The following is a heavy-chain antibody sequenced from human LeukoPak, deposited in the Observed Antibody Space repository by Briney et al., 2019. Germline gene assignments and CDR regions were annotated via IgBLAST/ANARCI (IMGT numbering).Heavy chain of an antibody. Sequence: SETLSLTCAVYGGSFSGYYWSWIRQPPGKGLEWIGEINHSGSTNYNPSLKSRVTISVDTSKNQFSLKLSSVTAADTAVYYCACGSYGPGGDYWGQGTLVTVSS. CDR3: ACGSYGPGGDY. D-gene: IGHD3-10*01. CDR1: GGSFSGYY. V-gene: IGHV4-34*01. J-gene: IGHJ4*02. CDR2: INHSGST.